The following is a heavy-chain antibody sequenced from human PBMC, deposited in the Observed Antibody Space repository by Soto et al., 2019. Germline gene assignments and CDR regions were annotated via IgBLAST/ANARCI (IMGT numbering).Heavy chain of an antibody. CDR1: GFTFSSYA. Sequence: EVQLLESGGGLVQPGGSLRLSCAASGFTFSSYAMSWVRQATGKGLEWVSSINTSGGDTYYVDSVKGRFTISRDNSKNTLYLQMNSLRAEDTAVYYCAKRPTAPTTWGAFDIWGQGTMVTVSS. J-gene: IGHJ3*02. D-gene: IGHD7-27*01. V-gene: IGHV3-23*01. CDR2: INTSGGDT. CDR3: AKRPTAPTTWGAFDI.